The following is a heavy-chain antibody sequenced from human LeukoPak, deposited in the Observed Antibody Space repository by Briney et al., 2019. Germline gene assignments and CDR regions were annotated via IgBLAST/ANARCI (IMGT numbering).Heavy chain of an antibody. D-gene: IGHD3-9*01. Sequence: GGSLRLSCAASGFTFTTYSMNWVRQAPGKGLEWVSSITSSSTSMYYADSVKGRFTISRDNAKNSLYLQMISLRAEDTAVYYSARTYYDILTGYNPYFDYWGQGTLVTVSS. V-gene: IGHV3-21*01. CDR3: ARTYYDILTGYNPYFDY. CDR1: GFTFTTYS. CDR2: ITSSSTSM. J-gene: IGHJ4*02.